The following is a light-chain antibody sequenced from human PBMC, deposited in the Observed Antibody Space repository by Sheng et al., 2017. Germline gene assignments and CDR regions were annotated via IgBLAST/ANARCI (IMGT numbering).Light chain of an antibody. CDR2: DVS. V-gene: IGLV2-14*03. J-gene: IGLJ1*01. Sequence: QSALTQPASVSGSPGQSITISCTGTSSDVGGYNYVSWYQQHPGKAPKLMIYDVSNRPSGVSNRFSGSKSGNTASLTISGLQAEDEAEYYCSSYTSSSTLFGTGTKVTVL. CDR3: SSYTSSSTL. CDR1: SSDVGGYNY.